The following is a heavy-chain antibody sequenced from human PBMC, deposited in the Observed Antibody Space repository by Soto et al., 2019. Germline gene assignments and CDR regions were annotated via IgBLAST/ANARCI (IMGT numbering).Heavy chain of an antibody. CDR3: ARGPGGPDGPGDY. J-gene: IGHJ4*02. Sequence: QVQLVQSGAEVKKPGASVKVSCKASGYTFTSYAMHWVRQAPGQRLEWMGWINAGNGNTKYSQKFQGRATITRDTXASTAHMELSSLRSEDTAVYYCARGPGGPDGPGDYWGQGTLVTVSS. D-gene: IGHD2-15*01. CDR1: GYTFTSYA. CDR2: INAGNGNT. V-gene: IGHV1-3*01.